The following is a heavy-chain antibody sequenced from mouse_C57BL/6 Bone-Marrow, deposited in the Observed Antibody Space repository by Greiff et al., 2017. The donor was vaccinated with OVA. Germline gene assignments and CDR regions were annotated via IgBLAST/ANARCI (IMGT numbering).Heavy chain of an antibody. CDR1: GYTFTSYW. V-gene: IGHV1-52*01. CDR3: ATRGYYYGSSDYFDY. J-gene: IGHJ2*01. Sequence: QVQLQQPGAELVRPGSSVKLSCKASGYTFTSYWMHWVKQRPIQGLEWIGNIDPSDSETHYNQKFKDKATLTVDKSSSTAYMQLSSLTSEDSAVYYCATRGYYYGSSDYFDYWGQGTTLTVSS. D-gene: IGHD1-1*01. CDR2: IDPSDSET.